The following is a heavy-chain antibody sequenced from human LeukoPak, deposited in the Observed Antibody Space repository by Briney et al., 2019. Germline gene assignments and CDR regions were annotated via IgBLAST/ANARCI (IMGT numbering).Heavy chain of an antibody. D-gene: IGHD6-19*01. CDR1: GFTFSSYW. CDR2: IKQDGSEK. CDR3: ARGSTYSSGWYTGFDY. J-gene: IGHJ4*02. V-gene: IGHV3-7*01. Sequence: GGSLRLSCAASGFTFSSYWMSWVRQAPGKGLEWVANIKQDGSEKYYVDAVKGRFTISRDNAKNSLYLQMNSLRAEDTAVYYCARGSTYSSGWYTGFDYWGQGTLVTVSS.